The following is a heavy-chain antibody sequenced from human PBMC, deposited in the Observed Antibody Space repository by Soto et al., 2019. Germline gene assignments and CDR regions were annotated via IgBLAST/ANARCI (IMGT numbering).Heavy chain of an antibody. J-gene: IGHJ6*02. V-gene: IGHV4-59*01. CDR2: IYYSGST. CDR1: GGSISSYY. Sequence: QVQLQESGPGLVKPSETLSLTCTVSGGSISSYYWSWIRQPPGKGLEWIGYIYYSGSTNYNPSLKSRVTISVDTSKNQFSLKLSSVTAADTAVYDCARDGPDYGMDVWGQGTTVTVSS. CDR3: ARDGPDYGMDV.